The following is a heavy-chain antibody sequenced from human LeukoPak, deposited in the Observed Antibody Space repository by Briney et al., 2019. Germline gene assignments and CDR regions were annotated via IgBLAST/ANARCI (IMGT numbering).Heavy chain of an antibody. D-gene: IGHD3-16*02. CDR1: GFTFGDYA. CDR3: TSMITFGRVIVRDY. Sequence: PGRSLRLSCTASGFTFGDYAMSWVRQAPGKGLEWVGFIRSKAYGGTTEYAASVKGRFTISRDDSKSIAYLQMNSLKTEDTAVYYCTSMITFGRVIVRDYWGQGTLVTVSS. J-gene: IGHJ4*02. V-gene: IGHV3-49*04. CDR2: IRSKAYGGTT.